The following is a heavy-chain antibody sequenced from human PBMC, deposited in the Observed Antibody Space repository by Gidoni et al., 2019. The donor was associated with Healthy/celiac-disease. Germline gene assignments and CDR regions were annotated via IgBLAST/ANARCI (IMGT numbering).Heavy chain of an antibody. CDR1: SYA. CDR2: ISYDGSNK. V-gene: IGHV3-30*04. Sequence: SYAMHWVRQAPGKGLEWVAVISYDGSNKYYADSVKGRFTISRDNSKNTLYLQMNSLRAEDTAVYYCAREDMDVWGKGTTVTVSS. J-gene: IGHJ6*03. CDR3: AREDMDV.